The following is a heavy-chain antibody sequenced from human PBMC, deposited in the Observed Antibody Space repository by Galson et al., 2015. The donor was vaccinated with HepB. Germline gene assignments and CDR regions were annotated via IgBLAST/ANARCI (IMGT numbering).Heavy chain of an antibody. V-gene: IGHV1-18*01. CDR2: ISGYDGET. CDR1: GYTFTQYG. Sequence: SVKVSCKVFGYTFTQYGISWVRQAPGQGLEWMAWISGYDGETNYSQDFQGRVSVTTDTSTSTAYLELRSLRSDDTAIYYCARRGQCNHNTCRGGGAFDVWGQGTMVTVSS. CDR3: ARRGQCNHNTCRGGGAFDV. J-gene: IGHJ3*01. D-gene: IGHD6-19*01.